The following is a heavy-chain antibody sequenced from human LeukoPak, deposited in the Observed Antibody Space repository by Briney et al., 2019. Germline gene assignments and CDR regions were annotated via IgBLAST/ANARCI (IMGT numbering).Heavy chain of an antibody. CDR2: ITSIGTYI. J-gene: IGHJ4*02. D-gene: IGHD5-24*01. CDR1: GFTFSSYS. Sequence: GGSLRLSCAASGFTFSSYSMNWVRQAPGKGLEWASSITSIGTYIYYADSVKGRFTISRDNAYNSLYLQMDSLRAEDAAVYYCAREGQFSFDYWGQGALVTVSS. V-gene: IGHV3-21*01. CDR3: AREGQFSFDY.